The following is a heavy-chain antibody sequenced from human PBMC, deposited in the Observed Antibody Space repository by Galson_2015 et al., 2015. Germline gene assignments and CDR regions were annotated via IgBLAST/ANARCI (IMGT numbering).Heavy chain of an antibody. CDR1: GFTFSSYA. V-gene: IGHV3-23*01. J-gene: IGHJ4*02. CDR3: AKDPNRIIVPHYFDY. CDR2: ISGSGGST. D-gene: IGHD2/OR15-2a*01. Sequence: SLRLSCAASGFTFSSYAMSWVRQAPGKGLEWVSAISGSGGSTYYADSVKGRFTISRDNSKNTLYLQMNSLRAEDTAVYYCAKDPNRIIVPHYFDYWGQGTLVTVSS.